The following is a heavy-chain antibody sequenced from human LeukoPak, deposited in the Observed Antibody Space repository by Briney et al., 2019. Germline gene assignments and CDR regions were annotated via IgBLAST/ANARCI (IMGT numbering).Heavy chain of an antibody. D-gene: IGHD4-17*01. Sequence: GGSLRLSCATSGFTFSNYAMSWVRQAPGKRLEWVSGISGGAGTPYYADSVKGRFTIFRDNSKNTLYLQMSSLRAEDTAVYYCAKRRTTVITMDYFDYWGQGTLVTVSS. V-gene: IGHV3-23*01. J-gene: IGHJ4*02. CDR3: AKRRTTVITMDYFDY. CDR2: ISGGAGTP. CDR1: GFTFSNYA.